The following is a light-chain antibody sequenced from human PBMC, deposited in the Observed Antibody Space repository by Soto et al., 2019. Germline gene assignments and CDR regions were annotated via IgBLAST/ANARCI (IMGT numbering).Light chain of an antibody. Sequence: DIQMTQSPSSLSASVGDRVTIACRASQSISSYLNWYQQKPGKAPKLLIYDASNLESGVPSRFSGSGSGTEFTLTISSLQPDDFATYYCQQYNSYVWTFGQGTKVDIK. CDR1: QSISSY. CDR3: QQYNSYVWT. J-gene: IGKJ1*01. V-gene: IGKV1-5*01. CDR2: DAS.